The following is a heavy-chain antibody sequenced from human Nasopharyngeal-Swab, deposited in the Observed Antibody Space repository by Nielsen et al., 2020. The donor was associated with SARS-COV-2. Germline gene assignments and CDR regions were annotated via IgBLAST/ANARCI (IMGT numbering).Heavy chain of an antibody. CDR2: ISGSGGST. CDR3: AKGPWTYSSGWYVP. V-gene: IGHV3-23*01. J-gene: IGHJ5*02. D-gene: IGHD6-19*01. Sequence: WIRQPPGKGLEWVSAISGSGGSTYYADSVKGRFTISRDNSKNTLYLQMNSLRAEDRAVYYCAKGPWTYSSGWYVPCGQGTLVTVSS.